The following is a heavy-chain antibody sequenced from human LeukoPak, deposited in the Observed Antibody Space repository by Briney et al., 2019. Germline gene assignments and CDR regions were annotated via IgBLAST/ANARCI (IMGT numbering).Heavy chain of an antibody. CDR3: ARDAGYGYDRFDY. CDR2: IKEDGSDK. D-gene: IGHD5-18*01. CDR1: GFIFSNYW. Sequence: GLSLRLSCEATGFIFSNYWMAWVRQAPGKGLDWVANIKEDGSDKNYVESMKGRFTISRDNAKNSLYLQMNSLRVEDTAVYYCARDAGYGYDRFDYWGQGTQVTVSS. V-gene: IGHV3-7*01. J-gene: IGHJ4*02.